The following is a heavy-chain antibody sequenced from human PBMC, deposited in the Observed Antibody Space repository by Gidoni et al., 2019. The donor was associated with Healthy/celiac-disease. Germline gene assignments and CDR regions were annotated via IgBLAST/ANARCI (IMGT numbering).Heavy chain of an antibody. V-gene: IGHV1-46*01. Sequence: QVQLVQSGAEVKKPGASVKVSCKASGYTFPSSYMHWVRQAPGQGLEWRGIINPSGGSTSYEQKFQGRVTMTRDTSTSTVYMELSSLRSEDTAVYYCTLGSIAAAAIPVYFDYWGQGTLVTVSS. CDR3: TLGSIAAAAIPVYFDY. J-gene: IGHJ4*02. D-gene: IGHD6-13*01. CDR1: GYTFPSSY. CDR2: INPSGGST.